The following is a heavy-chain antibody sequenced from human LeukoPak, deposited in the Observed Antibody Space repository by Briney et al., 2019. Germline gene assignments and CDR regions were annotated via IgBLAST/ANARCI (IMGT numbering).Heavy chain of an antibody. Sequence: SETLSLTCTVSGDSISSRPDFYWSWLRQPPGKGLEWIGDIYYSGSTNYNPPLKSRVTISVDTSKNQFSLRLTSVTAADTAVYYCARHGDYGYNYVVYWGQGALVTVSS. CDR1: GDSISSRPDFY. CDR2: IYYSGST. V-gene: IGHV4-30-4*01. CDR3: ARHGDYGYNYVVY. J-gene: IGHJ4*02. D-gene: IGHD5-24*01.